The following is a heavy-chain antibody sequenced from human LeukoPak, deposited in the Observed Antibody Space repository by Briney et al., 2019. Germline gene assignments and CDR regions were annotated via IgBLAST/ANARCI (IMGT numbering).Heavy chain of an antibody. Sequence: PGGSLRLSWVGSGFIFSTYRMSWVRQTPGRGLEWVANIQQDGSEEYYLDSVKGRFTISRDNAKNSLYLQLNSLRAEDTAIYYCAKARDTDMQANDAFDIWGQGAMVTVSS. D-gene: IGHD5-18*01. CDR1: GFIFSTYR. J-gene: IGHJ3*02. V-gene: IGHV3-7*01. CDR3: AKARDTDMQANDAFDI. CDR2: IQQDGSEE.